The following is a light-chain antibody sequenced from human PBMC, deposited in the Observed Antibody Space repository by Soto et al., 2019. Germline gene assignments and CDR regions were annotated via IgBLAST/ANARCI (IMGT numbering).Light chain of an antibody. CDR2: GAS. J-gene: IGKJ1*01. Sequence: EVLLTQSPGTLSVSPGERATLSCRASQSVSSNLAWYQQKPGQAPRLLIYGASTRATGIPARFSGSGSGTEFTLTICSLQSEDFAVYYCQQYNDWPPYRTFGQGTKVEIK. V-gene: IGKV3-15*01. CDR3: QQYNDWPPYRT. CDR1: QSVSSN.